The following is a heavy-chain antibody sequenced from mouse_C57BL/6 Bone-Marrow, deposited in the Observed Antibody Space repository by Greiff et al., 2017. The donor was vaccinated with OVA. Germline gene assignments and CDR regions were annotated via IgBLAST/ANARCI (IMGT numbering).Heavy chain of an antibody. J-gene: IGHJ3*01. CDR2: IYPGSGST. CDR1: GYTFTSYW. CDR3: ARSGDGYYFLAY. V-gene: IGHV1-55*01. Sequence: QVQLQQPGAELVKPGASVTMSCKASGYTFTSYWITWVKQRPGQGLEWIGDIYPGSGSTNYNEKFKSKATLTVDTSSSTAYMQLSSLTSEDSAVYYCARSGDGYYFLAYWGQGTLVTVSA. D-gene: IGHD2-3*01.